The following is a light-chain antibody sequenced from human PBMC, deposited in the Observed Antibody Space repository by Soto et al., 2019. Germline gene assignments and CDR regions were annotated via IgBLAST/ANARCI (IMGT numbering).Light chain of an antibody. J-gene: IGKJ1*01. Sequence: EIVMTQSPATLSVSPGERATLSCRASQSISSNLAWYQQKPGQGPRLLIYDASTRATGIPAWFSGSGSGTDFTLTISSLQSEDFAVYYCQQYNNWLKWTFGQGTKVEIK. CDR2: DAS. V-gene: IGKV3-15*01. CDR1: QSISSN. CDR3: QQYNNWLKWT.